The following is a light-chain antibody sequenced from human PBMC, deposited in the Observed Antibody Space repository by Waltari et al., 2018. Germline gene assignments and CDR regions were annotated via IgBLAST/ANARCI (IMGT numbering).Light chain of an antibody. Sequence: QSVLTQPTSVSAAPGQKVTISCSGSGSNIGRTYVCWYQQFPGTAPKHLIYDNNKRPTGIPDRFSGSKSGTSATLGITGLQTGDEADYYCGAWDDAQSAVVFGGGTKLTVL. V-gene: IGLV1-51*01. CDR1: GSNIGRTY. J-gene: IGLJ2*01. CDR3: GAWDDAQSAVV. CDR2: DNN.